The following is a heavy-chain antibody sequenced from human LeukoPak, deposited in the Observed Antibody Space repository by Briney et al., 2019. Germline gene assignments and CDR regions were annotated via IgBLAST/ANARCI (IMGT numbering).Heavy chain of an antibody. V-gene: IGHV1-2*02. J-gene: IGHJ4*02. D-gene: IGHD3-10*01. CDR2: INPNSGGT. Sequence: GASVKVSCKASGYTFTSYGISWVRQAPGQGLEWMGWINPNSGGTNYAQKFQGRVTMTRDTSISTAYMELSRLRSDDTAVYYCARVTYYYGSGGKTLDYWGQGTLVTVSS. CDR3: ARVTYYYGSGGKTLDY. CDR1: GYTFTSYG.